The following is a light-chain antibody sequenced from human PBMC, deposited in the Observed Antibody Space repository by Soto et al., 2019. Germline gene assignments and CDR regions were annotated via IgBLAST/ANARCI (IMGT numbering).Light chain of an antibody. CDR2: EVS. CDR3: SSYTSSTVV. Sequence: QSVLTQPASVSGSPGQSITISCTGTSSDVGGYNYVSWYQQHPGKAPKLMIYEVSNRPSGVSNRFSGSKSGNTASLTISGLQAEDAADSYCSSYTSSTVVFGGGTKVTVL. V-gene: IGLV2-14*01. CDR1: SSDVGGYNY. J-gene: IGLJ2*01.